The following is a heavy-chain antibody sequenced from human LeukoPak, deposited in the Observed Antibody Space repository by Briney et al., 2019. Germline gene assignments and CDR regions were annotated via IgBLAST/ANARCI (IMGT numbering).Heavy chain of an antibody. CDR3: ARDRLAARPTAFDY. CDR2: ISYDGSNK. CDR1: GFTFSSYA. D-gene: IGHD6-6*01. J-gene: IGHJ4*02. V-gene: IGHV3-30*04. Sequence: GGSLRVSCAASGFTFSSYAMHWVRQAPGKGLEWVAVISYDGSNKYYADSVKGRFTISRDNSKNTLYLQMNSLRAEDTAVYYCARDRLAARPTAFDYWGQGTLVTVSS.